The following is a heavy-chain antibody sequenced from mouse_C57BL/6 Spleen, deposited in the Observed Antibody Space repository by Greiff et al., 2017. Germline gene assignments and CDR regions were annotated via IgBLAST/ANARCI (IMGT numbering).Heavy chain of an antibody. CDR2: IYPSAGGA. V-gene: IGHV1-42*01. CDR1: GYSFTGYC. CDR3: SRWGCYDVDVAMGC. D-gene: IGHD2-12*01. J-gene: IGHJ4*01. Sequence: EVQLQQSGPELVKPGASVKISCKASGYSFTGYCMNWVKQSPEKSLEWIGAIYPSAGGATYNQKFKGKATLTVDKSSSTAYMQLKSLSSEDSAVYYWSRWGCYDVDVAMGCRGQGASVSVSS.